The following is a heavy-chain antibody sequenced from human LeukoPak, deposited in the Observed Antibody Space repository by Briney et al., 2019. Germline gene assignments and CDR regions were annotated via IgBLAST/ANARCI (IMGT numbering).Heavy chain of an antibody. Sequence: GGSLRLSCAASGFIVSSNYMSWVRQAPGKGLEWVSVIYSGGRTYYAASVKGRFTISRDNSKNTLLLQMNSLSAEDTAVYYCARHSSGWYYNWFDPWGQGTLVTVSS. CDR3: ARHSSGWYYNWFDP. CDR1: GFIVSSNY. D-gene: IGHD6-19*01. CDR2: IYSGGRT. V-gene: IGHV3-66*04. J-gene: IGHJ5*02.